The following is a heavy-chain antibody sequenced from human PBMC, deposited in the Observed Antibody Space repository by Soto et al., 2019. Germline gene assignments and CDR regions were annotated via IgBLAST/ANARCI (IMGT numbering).Heavy chain of an antibody. Sequence: PGGSLRLSCAASGFTFGSNWMSWVRQAPGKGLEWVANIKQDGSERYYVDSVKGRFTISRDNAKNSLYLQMNSLRAEDTAVYYCARDIKYQLLLYPAWYYFDYWGQGTLVTVSS. CDR3: ARDIKYQLLLYPAWYYFDY. D-gene: IGHD2-2*01. CDR1: GFTFGSNW. J-gene: IGHJ4*02. CDR2: IKQDGSER. V-gene: IGHV3-7*03.